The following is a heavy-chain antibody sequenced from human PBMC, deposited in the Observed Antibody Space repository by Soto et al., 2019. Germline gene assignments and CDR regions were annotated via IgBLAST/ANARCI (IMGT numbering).Heavy chain of an antibody. CDR3: ARGGGGYYYYGMDV. CDR1: GFTFSVYA. Sequence: GGSVRISCAASGFTFSVYASHWVRQAPGKGLEWVAAISYDGSNKYYADSVKGRFIISRDNSKNTLYLQMNSLRPEDTAVYYCARGGGGYYYYGMDVWGQGTKVTVSS. CDR2: ISYDGSNK. D-gene: IGHD2-15*01. J-gene: IGHJ6*02. V-gene: IGHV3-30-3*01.